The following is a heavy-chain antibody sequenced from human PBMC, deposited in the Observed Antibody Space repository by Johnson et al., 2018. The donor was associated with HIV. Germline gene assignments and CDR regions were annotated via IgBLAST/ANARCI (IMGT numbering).Heavy chain of an antibody. CDR3: VSSAQWSGWPPGAFDI. V-gene: IGHV3-30*14. D-gene: IGHD6-19*01. J-gene: IGHJ3*02. CDR1: GFTFSDYY. Sequence: QVQLVESGGGVVQPGGSLRLSCAASGFTFSDYYMSWIRQAPGKGLEWVAVISYDGSNKYYADSVKGRFTISRDNSKNTLDLQMNSLRAEDTAVYYCVSSAQWSGWPPGAFDIWGQGTMVTVSS. CDR2: ISYDGSNK.